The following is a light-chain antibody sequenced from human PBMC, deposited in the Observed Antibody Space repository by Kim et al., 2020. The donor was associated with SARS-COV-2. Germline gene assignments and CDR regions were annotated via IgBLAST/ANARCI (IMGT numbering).Light chain of an antibody. CDR2: AAS. CDR3: QWSYTSPYV. CDR1: QSITTF. V-gene: IGKV1-39*01. Sequence: SASLVDRVTISYRAIQSITTFLNWYQQQPWKAPNLLISAASTLQNGVPSGFIGIGFGTDFTLTISSLQPGDFSSYYCQWSYTSPYVFGQGPKLEI. J-gene: IGKJ2*01.